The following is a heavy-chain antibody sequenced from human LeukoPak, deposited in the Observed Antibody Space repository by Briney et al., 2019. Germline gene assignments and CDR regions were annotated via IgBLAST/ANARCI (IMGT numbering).Heavy chain of an antibody. J-gene: IGHJ4*02. D-gene: IGHD5-18*01. Sequence: PGGSLRLSCAASGFTFSSYWMHWVRQAPGKGLVWVSRINGDGSTTTYADSVRGRFTISRDNAKNSLYLQMNSLRAEDTAVYYCARSSVDTAMVPADYWGQGTLVTVSS. V-gene: IGHV3-74*01. CDR3: ARSSVDTAMVPADY. CDR1: GFTFSSYW. CDR2: INGDGSTT.